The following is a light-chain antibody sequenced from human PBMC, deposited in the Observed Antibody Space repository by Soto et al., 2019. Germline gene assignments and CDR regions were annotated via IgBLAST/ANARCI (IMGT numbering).Light chain of an antibody. V-gene: IGKV3-11*01. CDR2: DAS. Sequence: EIVLTQSPATLSLSPGERATLSCRASQSVSSSLAWYQQKPGQAPRLLIYDASNRATGIPDRFSGSGSGTDFTLTISSLEPEDFAVYYCQQRTNWPPLTFGGGTKVDI. CDR3: QQRTNWPPLT. CDR1: QSVSSS. J-gene: IGKJ4*01.